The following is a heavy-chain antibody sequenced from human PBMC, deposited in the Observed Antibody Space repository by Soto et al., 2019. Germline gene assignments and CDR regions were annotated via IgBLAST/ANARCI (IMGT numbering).Heavy chain of an antibody. Sequence: QVQLVQSGAEVKKPESSVKVSCKAPGGTFSTYAISWVRQAPGQGLEWMGGIIPMFGTANYAQRFQARVTXPXXASTNTVYMELSSLRSEDTAVYFCASGIQLWLRRINNGYSGWGQGTLVTVSS. D-gene: IGHD5-18*01. CDR3: ASGIQLWLRRINNGYSG. CDR2: IIPMFGTA. J-gene: IGHJ4*02. CDR1: GGTFSTYA. V-gene: IGHV1-69*05.